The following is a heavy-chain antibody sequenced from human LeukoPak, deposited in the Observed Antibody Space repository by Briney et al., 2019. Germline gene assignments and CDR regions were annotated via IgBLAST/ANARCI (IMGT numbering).Heavy chain of an antibody. CDR3: AKTSLGYCSGGSCQGFDY. V-gene: IGHV3-15*01. Sequence: GGSLRLSCTASGFTFTNAWMNWVRQAPGKGLEWVARIKSKTDGGTTDYAAPVKGRFTISRDNSKNTLYLQMNSLRAEDTAVYYCAKTSLGYCSGGSCQGFDYWGQGTLVTVSS. CDR2: IKSKTDGGTT. CDR1: GFTFTNAW. D-gene: IGHD2-15*01. J-gene: IGHJ4*02.